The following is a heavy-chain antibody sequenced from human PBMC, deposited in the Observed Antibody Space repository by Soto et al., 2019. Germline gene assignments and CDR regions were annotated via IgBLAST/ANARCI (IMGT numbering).Heavy chain of an antibody. CDR1: GGTFSSYA. Sequence: QVQLVQSGAEVKKPGSSVKVSCKAPGGTFSSYAISWGRQAPGQGLEWLGGIIPIFGTANYAQKFQGRVTITADESTSTAYMELSSLRSEDTAVYYCARGRILSKAGSGYYFDYWGQGTLVTVSS. D-gene: IGHD2-15*01. J-gene: IGHJ4*02. V-gene: IGHV1-69*01. CDR2: IIPIFGTA. CDR3: ARGRILSKAGSGYYFDY.